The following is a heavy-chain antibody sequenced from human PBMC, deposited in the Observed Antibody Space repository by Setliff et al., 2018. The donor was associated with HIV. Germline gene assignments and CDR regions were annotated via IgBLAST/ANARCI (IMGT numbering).Heavy chain of an antibody. CDR2: IYPRDSDT. V-gene: IGHV5-51*01. CDR3: ARANNWFEP. Sequence: PGASLKISCKGSGYSFTSYWIAWVRQMPGKGLEWMGLIYPRDSDTRYSPSFQGQVTISVDKSISTAYLHWSSLKASDTAMYFCARANNWFEPWGQGTLVTVSS. J-gene: IGHJ5*02. CDR1: GYSFTSYW.